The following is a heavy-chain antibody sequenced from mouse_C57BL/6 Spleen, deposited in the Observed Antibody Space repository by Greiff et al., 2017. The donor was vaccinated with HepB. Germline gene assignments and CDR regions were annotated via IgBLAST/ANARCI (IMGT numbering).Heavy chain of an antibody. Sequence: DVMLVESGGGLVKPGGSLKLSCAASGFTFSSYAMPWVRQTPEKRLEWVATISDGGSYTYYPDNVKGRFTISKDNAKNNLYLQMSHLKSEDTAMYYCARDRGGAPAYWGQGTLVTVSA. CDR1: GFTFSSYA. V-gene: IGHV5-4*01. CDR2: ISDGGSYT. CDR3: ARDRGGAPAY. J-gene: IGHJ3*01.